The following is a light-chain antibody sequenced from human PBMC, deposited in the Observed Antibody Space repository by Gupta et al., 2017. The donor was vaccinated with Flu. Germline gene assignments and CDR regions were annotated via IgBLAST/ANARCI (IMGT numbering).Light chain of an antibody. CDR2: NDA. V-gene: IGLV3-1*01. CDR1: KLGDKY. Sequence: SSVLTQPPSVSVFPGQTATITCSGNKLGDKYASWYQQKAGQPPILILYNDAKRPSGIPERFSGSNSGTTATLTVSETQVGDDDYYYCQAWDSGVVVFGGGTKLTVL. CDR3: QAWDSGVVV. J-gene: IGLJ2*01.